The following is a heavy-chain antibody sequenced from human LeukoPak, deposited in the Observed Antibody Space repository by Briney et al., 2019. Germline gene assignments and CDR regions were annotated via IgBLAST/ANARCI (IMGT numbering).Heavy chain of an antibody. CDR2: ISSSSSYI. CDR3: ARVWHPLWFGERVSPFDY. CDR1: GFTFSSYS. J-gene: IGHJ4*02. Sequence: PGGSLRLSCAASGFTFSSYSMNWVRQAPGKGLEWVSSISSSSSYIYYADSVKGRFTISRDNAKNSLYLQMNSLRAEDTAVYYCARVWHPLWFGERVSPFDYWGQGTLVTVSS. D-gene: IGHD3-10*01. V-gene: IGHV3-21*01.